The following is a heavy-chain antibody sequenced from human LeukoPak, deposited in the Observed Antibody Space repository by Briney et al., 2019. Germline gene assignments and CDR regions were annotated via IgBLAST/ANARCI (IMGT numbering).Heavy chain of an antibody. CDR3: ARVALITIHENDAFDI. CDR1: GGSISSGDYY. CDR2: IYYSGST. Sequence: SETLSLTCTVSGGSISSGDYYWSWIRQPPGKGLEWIGYIYYSGSTYYNPSLKSRVTISVDTSKNQFSLILTSVTAADTAVYYCARVALITIHENDAFDIWGQGTVVTVSS. D-gene: IGHD3-3*01. V-gene: IGHV4-30-4*01. J-gene: IGHJ3*02.